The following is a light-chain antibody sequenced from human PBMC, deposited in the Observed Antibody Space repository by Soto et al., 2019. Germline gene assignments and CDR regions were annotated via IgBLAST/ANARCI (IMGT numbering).Light chain of an antibody. V-gene: IGKV3-20*01. J-gene: IGKJ2*01. CDR3: HQYGSAPYT. Sequence: EIVLTQSPGSLSLSPGERATLSWRASQSVSSNYLAWYQQKPGQAPRLLIYGASSRATGIPDRFSGSGSGTDFTLTISILEPEDFAVYYCHQYGSAPYTFGQGTKLEIK. CDR1: QSVSSNY. CDR2: GAS.